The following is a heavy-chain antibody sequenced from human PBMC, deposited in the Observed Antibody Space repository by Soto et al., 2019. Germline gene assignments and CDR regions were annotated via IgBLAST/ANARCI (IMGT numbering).Heavy chain of an antibody. J-gene: IGHJ5*02. CDR3: ARRERAAGTDWWFDP. CDR2: IYYSGST. V-gene: IGHV4-39*01. CDR1: GGSISSSSFH. D-gene: IGHD6-13*01. Sequence: QLQLQESGPGLVKPSETLSLTCTVSGGSISSSSFHWGWIRQPPGKGLEWIGSIYYSGSTYYSPSLKSRVTISVDTSKNQFSLELSSGTAADTALYYCARRERAAGTDWWFDPWGQGTLVTVSS.